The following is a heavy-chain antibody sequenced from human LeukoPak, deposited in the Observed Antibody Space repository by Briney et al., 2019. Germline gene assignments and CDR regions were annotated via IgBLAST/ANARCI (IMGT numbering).Heavy chain of an antibody. D-gene: IGHD2-2*01. CDR1: GFTFSDYY. CDR3: ARGGPAAFDY. Sequence: PGGSLRLSCAASGFTFSDYYMSWIRQAPGKGLEWVSYISSSSSYTNYADSVKGRFTISKDNAKNSLYLQMNSLRAEDTAVYYCARGGPAAFDYWGQGTLVTVSS. CDR2: ISSSSSYT. V-gene: IGHV3-11*06. J-gene: IGHJ4*02.